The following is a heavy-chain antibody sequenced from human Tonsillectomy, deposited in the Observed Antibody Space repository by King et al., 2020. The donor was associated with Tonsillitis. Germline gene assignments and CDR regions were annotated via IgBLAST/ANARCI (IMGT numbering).Heavy chain of an antibody. Sequence: QLQESGPGLVKPSETLSLTCTVSGGSISSYYWSWIRQPPGKGLEWIGYIYYSGSNNYNPSLKSRVTISVDTSKNQFSLKLSSVTAADTAVYYCARAARFDWLSADNWFDPWGAGTLVTVSS. D-gene: IGHD3-9*01. J-gene: IGHJ5*02. CDR1: GGSISSYY. CDR2: IYYSGSN. CDR3: ARAARFDWLSADNWFDP. V-gene: IGHV4-59*01.